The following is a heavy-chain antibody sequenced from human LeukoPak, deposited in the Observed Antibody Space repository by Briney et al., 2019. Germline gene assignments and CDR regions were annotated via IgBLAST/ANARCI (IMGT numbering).Heavy chain of an antibody. CDR3: AREFSNDYVWGSYDY. CDR1: GYTFTSYV. Sequence: ASVKVSCRASGYTFTSYVISWVRQAPGQGLEWMGWISAYNGNTNYAQKLQGRVTMTTDTSTSTAYMELRSLRSDDTAVYYCAREFSNDYVWGSYDYWGQGTLVIVSS. CDR2: ISAYNGNT. V-gene: IGHV1-18*01. D-gene: IGHD3-16*01. J-gene: IGHJ4*02.